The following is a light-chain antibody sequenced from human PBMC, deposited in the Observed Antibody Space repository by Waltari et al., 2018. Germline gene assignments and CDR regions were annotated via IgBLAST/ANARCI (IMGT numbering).Light chain of an antibody. CDR1: QTVSSD. Sequence: EIVMTQSPATLSVSPGERATLSCRASQTVSSDLAWYQQKPGQAPRLLIFGASTRATGFPARFSGSGSGTEFTLTISSLQSEDFAVYYCHQDKKWPLTFGGGTKVEIK. J-gene: IGKJ4*01. CDR2: GAS. CDR3: HQDKKWPLT. V-gene: IGKV3-15*01.